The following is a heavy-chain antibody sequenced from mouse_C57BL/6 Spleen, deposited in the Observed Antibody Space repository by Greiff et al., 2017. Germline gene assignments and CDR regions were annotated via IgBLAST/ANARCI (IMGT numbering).Heavy chain of an antibody. Sequence: EVQLQQSGPELVKPGASVKIPCKASGYTFTDYNMDWVRQSHGKSLEWIGDINPNNGGTIYNQKFKGKATLTVAKSSSTAYMELRSLTSEDTAVYYCARSGYYPYYAMDYWGQGTSVTVSS. D-gene: IGHD2-3*01. CDR3: ARSGYYPYYAMDY. CDR1: GYTFTDYN. CDR2: INPNNGGT. J-gene: IGHJ4*01. V-gene: IGHV1-18*01.